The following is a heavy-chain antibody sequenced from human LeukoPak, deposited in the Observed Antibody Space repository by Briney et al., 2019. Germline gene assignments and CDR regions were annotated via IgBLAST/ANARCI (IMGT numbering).Heavy chain of an antibody. CDR1: GFTFSTYW. V-gene: IGHV3-7*03. Sequence: GGSLRLSCAASGFTFSTYWMTWVRQAPGKGLEWVASLNEDGSEKYYVDSVKGRFTISRDNAQKSPYLEMKNLSAKDTAVYYCARAVTSTEGYWGQGTLVTVSS. J-gene: IGHJ4*02. CDR2: LNEDGSEK. CDR3: ARAVTSTEGY.